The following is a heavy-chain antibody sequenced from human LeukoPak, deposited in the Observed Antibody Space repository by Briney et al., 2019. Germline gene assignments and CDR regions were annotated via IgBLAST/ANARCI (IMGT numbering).Heavy chain of an antibody. CDR3: VRHISANTGYFDY. V-gene: IGHV4-39*01. Sequence: PSETLSLTCSVSGGSVSSDAYYWGWIRQTPGKGPQWFGSIHFSGDSYYNPSLKTRAAIFVDTSRDQFSLDLSYVTAADTAVYYCVRHISANTGYFDYCGQGTLVTVSS. CDR1: GGSVSSDAYY. J-gene: IGHJ4*02. CDR2: IHFSGDS.